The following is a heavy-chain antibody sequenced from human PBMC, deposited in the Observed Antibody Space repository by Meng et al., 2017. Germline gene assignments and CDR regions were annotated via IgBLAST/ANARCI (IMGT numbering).Heavy chain of an antibody. CDR3: ARDSSSGDFDY. D-gene: IGHD6-13*01. J-gene: IGHJ4*02. CDR1: GFTFDDYA. V-gene: IGHV3-30*01. Sequence: GESLKISCAASGFTFDDYAMHWVRQAPGKGLEWVAVISYDGSNKYYADSVKGRFTISRDNSKNTLYLQMNSLRAEDTAVYYCARDSSSGDFDYWGQGTLVTVSS. CDR2: ISYDGSNK.